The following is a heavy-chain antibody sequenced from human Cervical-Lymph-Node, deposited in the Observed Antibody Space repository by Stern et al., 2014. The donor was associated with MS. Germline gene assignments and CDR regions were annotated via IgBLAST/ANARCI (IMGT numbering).Heavy chain of an antibody. D-gene: IGHD3-22*01. J-gene: IGHJ4*02. CDR3: ARERRRGYYYGH. Sequence: VQLQESGPGLVKPSQTLSLTCTVSGGSISSGGYYWSWIRQHPGKGLEWIGYIYYSGSTYYNPSLKSRLTISVDMSKNQFSLKLSSVTAADTAVYYCARERRRGYYYGHWGQGTLVTVSS. V-gene: IGHV4-31*03. CDR2: IYYSGST. CDR1: GGSISSGGYY.